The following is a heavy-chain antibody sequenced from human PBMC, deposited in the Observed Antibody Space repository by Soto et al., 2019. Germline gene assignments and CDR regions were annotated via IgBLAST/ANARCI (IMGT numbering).Heavy chain of an antibody. J-gene: IGHJ5*02. CDR2: IYHSGST. D-gene: IGHD5-18*01. Sequence: SETLSLTCAVSGGSISSSNWWSWVRQPPGKGLEWIGEIYHSGSTNYNPALKSRVTISVYTSKSQFSLKLSSVTAADTAVYYCAKDSGYNYGYFRWFDPWGQGTLVTVSS. V-gene: IGHV4-4*02. CDR3: AKDSGYNYGYFRWFDP. CDR1: GGSISSSNW.